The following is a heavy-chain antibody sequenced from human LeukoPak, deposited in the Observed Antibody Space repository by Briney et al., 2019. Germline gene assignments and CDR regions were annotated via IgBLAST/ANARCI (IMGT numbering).Heavy chain of an antibody. J-gene: IGHJ4*02. D-gene: IGHD1-1*01. CDR2: IYSGGSA. CDR3: ARDLLEPRAY. Sequence: GGSLRLSCAASGFTFSDYYMSWVRQAPGKGLEWVSVIYSGGSAYYADSVKGRFTISRDNFKNTLYLQMNSLRTEDTAVYYCARDLLEPRAYWGQGTLVTVSS. CDR1: GFTFSDYY. V-gene: IGHV3-53*01.